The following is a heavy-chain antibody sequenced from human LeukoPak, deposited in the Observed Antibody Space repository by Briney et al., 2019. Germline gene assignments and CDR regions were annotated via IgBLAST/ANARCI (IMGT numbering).Heavy chain of an antibody. V-gene: IGHV3-21*01. CDR1: GFTFSSYS. J-gene: IGHJ6*04. CDR2: ISSSSSYI. D-gene: IGHD3-10*02. CDR3: AELGITMIGGV. Sequence: GGSLRLSCAASGFTFSSYSMNWVRRAPGKGLEWGSSISSSSSYIYYADSVKGRFTISRDNAKNSLYLQMNSLRAEDTAVYYCAELGITMIGGVWGKGTTVTISS.